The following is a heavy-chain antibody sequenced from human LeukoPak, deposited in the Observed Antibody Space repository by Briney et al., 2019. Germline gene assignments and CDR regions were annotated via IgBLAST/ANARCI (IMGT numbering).Heavy chain of an antibody. CDR2: IYWDDDK. V-gene: IGHV2-5*02. D-gene: IGHD2-2*01. J-gene: IGHJ5*02. CDR3: ALTKYSSTTPGWFDP. Sequence: SGPTLVNPTQTLTLTCTFSGFSLSTSGVGVGWIRQPPGKALEWLAVIYWDDDKRYSPSLKSSLTITKDTSKNQVVLRMTNMDPVDTSTYYCALTKYSSTTPGWFDPWGQGILVTVSS. CDR1: GFSLSTSGVG.